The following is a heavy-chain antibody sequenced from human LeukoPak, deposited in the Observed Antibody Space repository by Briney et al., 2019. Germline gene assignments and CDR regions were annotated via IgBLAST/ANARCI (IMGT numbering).Heavy chain of an antibody. D-gene: IGHD3-10*01. CDR3: ARHYYGSGSRRYGMDV. J-gene: IGHJ6*02. Sequence: GESLKISCKGSGYSFTSYWIGSVRQMPGKGLEWMGIIYPGDSDTRYSPSFQGQVTISADKSISTAYLQWSSLKASDTAMYYCARHYYGSGSRRYGMDVWGQGTTVTVSS. CDR1: GYSFTSYW. CDR2: IYPGDSDT. V-gene: IGHV5-51*01.